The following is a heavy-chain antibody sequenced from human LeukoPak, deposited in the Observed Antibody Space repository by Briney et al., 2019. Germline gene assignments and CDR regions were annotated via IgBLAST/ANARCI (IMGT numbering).Heavy chain of an antibody. CDR1: GGTFSSYA. V-gene: IGHV1-69*13. CDR3: AREVVVITSRIWFDP. Sequence: ASVKVSCKSSGGTFSSYAISWVRQPPAQGLELMGGIINIFGTANYAQKFQGRGTITADASTSATYMELSSLRSEDTAVYYCAREVVVITSRIWFDPWGQGTLVTVSS. D-gene: IGHD3-22*01. CDR2: IINIFGTA. J-gene: IGHJ5*02.